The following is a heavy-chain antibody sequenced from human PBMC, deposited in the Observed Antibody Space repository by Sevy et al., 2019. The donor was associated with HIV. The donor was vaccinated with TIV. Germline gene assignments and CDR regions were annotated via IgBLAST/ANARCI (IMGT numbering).Heavy chain of an antibody. D-gene: IGHD3-22*01. V-gene: IGHV3-11*04. CDR1: GFTFSNYY. CDR3: ARGPHHYYDSSAFFDY. CDR2: ISGTGNTK. J-gene: IGHJ4*02. Sequence: GGSLRLSCAASGFTFSNYYMNWIRQAPGKGLEWVSYISGTGNTKYYTDSVKGRFTISRDNAKNSLFLQMNSLRAEDTAVYYCARGPHHYYDSSAFFDYWGQGTLVTVSS.